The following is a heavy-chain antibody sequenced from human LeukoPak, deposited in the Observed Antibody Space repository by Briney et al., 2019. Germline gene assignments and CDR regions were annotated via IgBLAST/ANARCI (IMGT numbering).Heavy chain of an antibody. D-gene: IGHD1-26*01. J-gene: IGHJ4*02. CDR1: GFTFSSYA. CDR3: AKTSWERPFDY. V-gene: IGHV3-23*01. Sequence: GGSLSLSCAASGFTFSSYAMSWVRQAPGKGLEWVSAISGSGGTTYYADPVKGRFTISSDNSKNTLYLQRTSMRAETTAEYYWAKTSWERPFDYWGQGTLVTVSS. CDR2: ISGSGGTT.